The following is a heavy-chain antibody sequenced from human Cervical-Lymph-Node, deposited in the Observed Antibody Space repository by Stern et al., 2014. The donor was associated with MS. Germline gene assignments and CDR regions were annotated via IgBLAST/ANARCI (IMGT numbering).Heavy chain of an antibody. J-gene: IGHJ4*02. CDR3: ARDSSVESYPYFDY. CDR1: GYTFTSYG. CDR2: ISAYHGNT. D-gene: IGHD1-26*01. Sequence: QVQLGQSGAEVKKPGASVKVSCKASGYTFTSYGISWVRQAPGQGLEWMGWISAYHGNTNYAQKLQDRVTMTTDTSTSTAYMELRSLRSDDTAVYYCARDSSVESYPYFDYWGQGTLVTVSS. V-gene: IGHV1-18*01.